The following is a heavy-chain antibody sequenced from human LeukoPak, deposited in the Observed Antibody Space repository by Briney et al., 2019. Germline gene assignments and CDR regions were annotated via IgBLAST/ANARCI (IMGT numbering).Heavy chain of an antibody. V-gene: IGHV4-39*01. CDR1: GGSINSNSFY. CDR2: IYYSGST. J-gene: IGHJ4*02. Sequence: SETLSLTCTVSGGSINSNSFYWGWIRQPPGKGLEWIGRIYYSGSTYYKLSLKSRVTISIDTSKNQFSLKLSSVTAADTAVYYCARTTVTTADYWGQGTLVTVSS. D-gene: IGHD4-17*01. CDR3: ARTTVTTADY.